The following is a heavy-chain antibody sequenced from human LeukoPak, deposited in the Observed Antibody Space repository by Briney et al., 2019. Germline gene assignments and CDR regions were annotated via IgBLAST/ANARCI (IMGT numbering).Heavy chain of an antibody. Sequence: GGSLRLSCAASGFTFSSYAMSWVRQAPGKGLEWVSAISGSGGSTYYADSVKGRFTISRDNSKNTLYLQMNSLRAEDTAVYYCTTMGHDSSGYDDAFDIWGQGTMVTVSS. CDR2: ISGSGGST. D-gene: IGHD3-22*01. CDR1: GFTFSSYA. V-gene: IGHV3-23*01. J-gene: IGHJ3*02. CDR3: TTMGHDSSGYDDAFDI.